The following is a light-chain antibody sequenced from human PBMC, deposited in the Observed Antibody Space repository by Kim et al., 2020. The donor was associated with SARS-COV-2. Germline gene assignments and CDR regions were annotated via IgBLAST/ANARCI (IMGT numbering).Light chain of an antibody. V-gene: IGKV3-11*01. CDR3: QHRINWPPRIT. CDR1: QSVYTY. CDR2: DAT. Sequence: PGERGTRSCRASQSVYTYLAWYQHKPGQAPRLLIYDATNRATGIPARFSGSGSGTDFTLTISSLEPEDFAVYYCQHRINWPPRITFGPGTKVDIK. J-gene: IGKJ3*01.